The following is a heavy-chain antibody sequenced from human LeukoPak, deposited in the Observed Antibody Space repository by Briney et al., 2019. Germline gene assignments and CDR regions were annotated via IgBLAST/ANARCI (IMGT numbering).Heavy chain of an antibody. Sequence: SETLSLTCTVSGGSISSYYWSWIRQPAGKGLEWIGRIYTSGSTNYNPSLKSRVTMSVDTSKNQFSLKLSSVTAADTAVYYCARDWELLPEGYYHYMDVWGKGTTVTVSS. CDR1: GGSISSYY. V-gene: IGHV4-4*07. CDR2: IYTSGST. CDR3: ARDWELLPEGYYHYMDV. J-gene: IGHJ6*03. D-gene: IGHD1-26*01.